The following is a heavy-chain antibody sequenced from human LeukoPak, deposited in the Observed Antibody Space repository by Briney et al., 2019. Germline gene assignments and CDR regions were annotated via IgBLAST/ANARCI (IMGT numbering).Heavy chain of an antibody. Sequence: GGSLRLSCAASGFTFSSYAMSWVRQAPGKGREWVSAISGSGGSTYYADSVKGRFTISRDNSKNTLYLQMNSLRAEDTAVYYCAKVYCSSNSCPNFYFDDWGQGILVT. D-gene: IGHD2-2*01. CDR2: ISGSGGST. CDR1: GFTFSSYA. V-gene: IGHV3-23*01. CDR3: AKVYCSSNSCPNFYFDD. J-gene: IGHJ4*02.